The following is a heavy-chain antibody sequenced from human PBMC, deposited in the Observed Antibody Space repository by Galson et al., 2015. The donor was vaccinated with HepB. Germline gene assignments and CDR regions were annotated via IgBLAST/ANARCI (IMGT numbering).Heavy chain of an antibody. CDR1: GFIFSSYG. V-gene: IGHV3-30*18. Sequence: SLRLSCAASGFIFSSYGMHWVRQAPGEGLEWVAVISNDENNKCYADSVKGRFTISRDKSKNTLFLQMNSLRADDTAVYYCAKSLGSSSSVLYLYAMDVWGQGTTVTVSS. J-gene: IGHJ6*02. CDR2: ISNDENNK. CDR3: AKSLGSSSSVLYLYAMDV. D-gene: IGHD6-6*01.